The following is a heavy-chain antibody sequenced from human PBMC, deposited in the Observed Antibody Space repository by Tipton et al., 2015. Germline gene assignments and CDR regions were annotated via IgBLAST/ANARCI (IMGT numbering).Heavy chain of an antibody. CDR3: ARDLEHEMDV. CDR1: GGSVSSGSYY. J-gene: IGHJ6*02. V-gene: IGHV4-61*01. Sequence: LRLSCTVSGGSVSSGSYYWSWIRQPPGKGLEWIGYISFSDTTHYNPSLKSRITISLNTSKNQFSLKMSSVTAADTAVYFCARDLEHEMDVWGQGTTVTVS. CDR2: ISFSDTT. D-gene: IGHD1/OR15-1a*01.